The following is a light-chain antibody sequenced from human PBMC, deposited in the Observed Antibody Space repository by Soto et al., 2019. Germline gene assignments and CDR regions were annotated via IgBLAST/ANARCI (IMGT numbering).Light chain of an antibody. J-gene: IGLJ2*01. CDR1: SSDVDGYNY. CDR2: DVS. Sequence: QSVLTQPRSVSGAPGQSVTVSCTGISSDVDGYNYVSWYQHHPGKAPQLIIYDVSQPPSGIPDRFSGSKSANTASLTISGLQAEDEADYCCSSYAHTYVVFGGGTKLTVL. CDR3: SSYAHTYVV. V-gene: IGLV2-11*01.